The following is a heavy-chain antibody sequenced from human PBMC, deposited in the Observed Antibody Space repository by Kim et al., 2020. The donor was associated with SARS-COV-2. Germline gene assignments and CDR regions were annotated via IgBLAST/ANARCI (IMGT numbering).Heavy chain of an antibody. CDR1: GFTFSSYA. J-gene: IGHJ6*02. Sequence: GGSLRLSCAASGFTFSSYAMHWVRQAPGKGLEWVAVISYDGSNKYYADSVKGRFTISRDNSKNTLYLQMNSLRAEDTAVYYCARDGRNTVTTGSFCYYYGMDVWGQGTTVTVSS. V-gene: IGHV3-30*04. D-gene: IGHD4-17*01. CDR2: ISYDGSNK. CDR3: ARDGRNTVTTGSFCYYYGMDV.